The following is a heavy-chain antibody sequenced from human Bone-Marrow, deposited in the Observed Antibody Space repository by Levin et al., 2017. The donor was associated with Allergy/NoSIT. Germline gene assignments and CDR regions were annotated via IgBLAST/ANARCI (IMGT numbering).Heavy chain of an antibody. D-gene: IGHD1-14*01. CDR2: ISWNSVSS. Sequence: GGSLRLSCDASGFTFDDYAMHWVRQAPGKGLEWVSGISWNSVSSVYADSVKGRFTISRDNAKSALYLQMSSLRTEDTAIYYCVKVPATSITPYYFDFWGQGTLVTVSS. J-gene: IGHJ4*02. CDR3: VKVPATSITPYYFDF. CDR1: GFTFDDYA. V-gene: IGHV3-9*01.